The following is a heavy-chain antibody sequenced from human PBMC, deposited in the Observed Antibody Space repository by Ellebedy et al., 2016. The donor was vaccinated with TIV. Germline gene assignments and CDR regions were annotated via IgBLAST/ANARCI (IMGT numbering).Heavy chain of an antibody. V-gene: IGHV4-30-4*01. CDR3: ARVTTPTPYYFDY. Sequence: SETLSLXXTVSAGSISSGDYYWSWIRQPPGKGLEWIGYIYYSGSTYYNPSLKSRVTISVDTSKNQFSLKLSPVTAADTAVYYCARVTTPTPYYFDYWGQGTLVTVSS. CDR1: AGSISSGDYY. J-gene: IGHJ4*02. CDR2: IYYSGST. D-gene: IGHD4-17*01.